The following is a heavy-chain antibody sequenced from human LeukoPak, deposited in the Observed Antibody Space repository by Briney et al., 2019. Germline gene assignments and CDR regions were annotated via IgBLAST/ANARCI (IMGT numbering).Heavy chain of an antibody. Sequence: SETLSLTCTVSGGSINNYYWSWIRQPPGLGLEWIGYIYHRGNSNYNPSLKSRVAMSADTSKNQFSLRLGSVTAADTAVYYCATAGGDCSGGTCYSLDYWGQGTLVTVSS. CDR1: GGSINNYY. D-gene: IGHD2-15*01. CDR3: ATAGGDCSGGTCYSLDY. J-gene: IGHJ4*02. V-gene: IGHV4-59*01. CDR2: IYHRGNS.